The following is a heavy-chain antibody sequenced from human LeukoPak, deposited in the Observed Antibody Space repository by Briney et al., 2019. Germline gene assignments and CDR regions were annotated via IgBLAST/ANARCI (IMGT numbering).Heavy chain of an antibody. D-gene: IGHD5-12*01. J-gene: IGHJ4*02. Sequence: GGSLRLSCAASGFTFSSYAMHWVRQAPGKGLEYVSAISSNGDSTYYANSVRGRFTISRDNSKNTLYLQMGSLRVEDMAVYYCARGGGYRGYGQDYWGQGTLVTVSS. CDR2: ISSNGDST. CDR3: ARGGGYRGYGQDY. CDR1: GFTFSSYA. V-gene: IGHV3-64*01.